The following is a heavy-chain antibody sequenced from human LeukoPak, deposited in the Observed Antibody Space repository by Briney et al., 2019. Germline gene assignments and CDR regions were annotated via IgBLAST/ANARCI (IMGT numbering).Heavy chain of an antibody. Sequence: GGSLRLSCAASGFTFSSYWMSWVRQAPGKGLEWVANIKQDGSEKYYVDSVKGRFTISRDNAKNSLYLQMNSLRAEDTAVYYCARDEPLRIWVFGVVIEYWGQGALVTVSS. CDR2: IKQDGSEK. J-gene: IGHJ4*02. CDR3: ARDEPLRIWVFGVVIEY. D-gene: IGHD3-3*01. V-gene: IGHV3-7*01. CDR1: GFTFSSYW.